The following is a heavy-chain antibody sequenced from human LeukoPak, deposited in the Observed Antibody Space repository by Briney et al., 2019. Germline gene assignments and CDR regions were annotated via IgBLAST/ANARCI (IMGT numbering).Heavy chain of an antibody. V-gene: IGHV4-34*01. CDR2: IYHSGTT. CDR3: ARGGYSGGFDWFDP. D-gene: IGHD6-19*01. CDR1: GGSFSGYY. Sequence: PSETLSLTCAVYGGSFSGYYWSWIRQPPGKGLEWIGEIYHSGTTNYNPSLKSRVTISVDKSKNQISLNLNSVTAADTAVYYCARGGYSGGFDWFDPWGQGTQVTVSS. J-gene: IGHJ5*02.